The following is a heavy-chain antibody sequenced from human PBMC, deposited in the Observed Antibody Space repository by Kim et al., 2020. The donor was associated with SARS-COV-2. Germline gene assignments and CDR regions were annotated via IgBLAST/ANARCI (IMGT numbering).Heavy chain of an antibody. V-gene: IGHV1-69*01. D-gene: IGHD4-17*01. J-gene: IGHJ4*02. Sequence: AQKSKGRVTLTADESTSAAYMELSSLRSEDTAVYYCARALGDYGDYYFDYWGQGTLVTVSS. CDR3: ARALGDYGDYYFDY.